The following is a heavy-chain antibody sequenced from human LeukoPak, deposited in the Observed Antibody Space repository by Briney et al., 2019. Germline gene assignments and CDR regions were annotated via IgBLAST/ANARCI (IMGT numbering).Heavy chain of an antibody. J-gene: IGHJ3*02. CDR3: ARDGRYYDSSGSEDDAFDI. D-gene: IGHD3-22*01. V-gene: IGHV4-4*07. CDR1: GGSISSYY. CDR2: IYTSGST. Sequence: PSETLSLTCTVSGGSISSYYWSWIRQPAGKGLEWIGRIYTSGSTNYNPSLKSRVTMSVDTSKNQFSLKLSSVTAADTAVYYCARDGRYYDSSGSEDDAFDIWGQGTLVTVSS.